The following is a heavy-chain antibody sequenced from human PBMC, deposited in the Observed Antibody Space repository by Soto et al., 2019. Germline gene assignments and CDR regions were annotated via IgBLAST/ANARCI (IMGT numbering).Heavy chain of an antibody. V-gene: IGHV3-74*01. CDR3: ARGGFDYGPGRMDV. D-gene: IGHD3-10*01. J-gene: IGHJ6*04. Sequence: EVQLVESGGGLLQPGGSLTLSCTASGFTFSNYWMHWVRQAPGKGLVWVSRTKSDGSGTSYTDSVKGRFIISRDNAYNSLSLQMSNLRAEDTAVYYCARGGFDYGPGRMDVWGKGTTVIVSS. CDR1: GFTFSNYW. CDR2: TKSDGSGT.